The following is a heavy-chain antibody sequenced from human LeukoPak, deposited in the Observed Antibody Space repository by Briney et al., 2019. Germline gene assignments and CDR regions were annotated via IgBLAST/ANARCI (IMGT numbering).Heavy chain of an antibody. CDR1: GYTLTSYG. CDR2: ISAYNGNT. Sequence: ASVKVSCKASGYTLTSYGISWVRQAPGQGLEWMGWISAYNGNTNYAQKLQGRVTMTTDTSTSTAYMELRSLRSDDTAVYYCARDPGGSGSYVSYYYYYGMDVWGKGTTVTVSS. J-gene: IGHJ6*04. CDR3: ARDPGGSGSYVSYYYYYGMDV. V-gene: IGHV1-18*04. D-gene: IGHD3-10*01.